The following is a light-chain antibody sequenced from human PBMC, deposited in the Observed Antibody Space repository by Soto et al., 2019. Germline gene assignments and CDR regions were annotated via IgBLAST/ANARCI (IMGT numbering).Light chain of an antibody. CDR2: DAS. J-gene: IGKJ4*01. Sequence: DIQMTQSPSSLSASVGDRVTITCQASQDISNYLNWYQQKPGKAPKLLIYDASNLETGVPSRFSGSGSGTYFTFTISSLQPEHIATYYCQQYDTLPLRLPVGGGTKVDIK. CDR1: QDISNY. CDR3: QQYDTLPLRLP. V-gene: IGKV1-33*01.